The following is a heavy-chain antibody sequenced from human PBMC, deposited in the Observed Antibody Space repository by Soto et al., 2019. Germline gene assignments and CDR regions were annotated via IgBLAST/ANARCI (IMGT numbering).Heavy chain of an antibody. CDR3: VRSRYGGCFDF. CDR1: GGSFSGYY. J-gene: IGHJ4*02. V-gene: IGHV4-34*01. CDR2: INHSGST. Sequence: SETLSLTCAVYGGSFSGYYWSWIRQPPGKGLEWIGEINHSGSTNYNPSLKSRVTISVDTSKNQFSLTLTSVTAADTAVYYCVRSRYGGCFDFWGQGTLVTVSS. D-gene: IGHD4-17*01.